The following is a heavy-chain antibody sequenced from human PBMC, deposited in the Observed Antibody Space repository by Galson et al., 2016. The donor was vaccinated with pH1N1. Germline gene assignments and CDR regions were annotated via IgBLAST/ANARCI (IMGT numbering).Heavy chain of an antibody. J-gene: IGHJ2*01. V-gene: IGHV3-7*01. CDR2: IKQDGSEL. Sequence: SLRLSCAASGFTFSSYWMHWVRQAPGKGLEWVANIKQDGSELYYVGSVKGRFTISRDNAKSSLYLQMDSLRAEDKAVYYCARRYFDLWGRGTLVTVSS. CDR3: ARRYFDL. CDR1: GFTFSSYW.